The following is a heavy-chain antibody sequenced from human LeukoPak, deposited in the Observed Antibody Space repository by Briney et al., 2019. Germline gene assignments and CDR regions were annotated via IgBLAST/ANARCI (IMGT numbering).Heavy chain of an antibody. D-gene: IGHD4-17*01. V-gene: IGHV3-73*01. CDR2: IRSKANSYAT. CDR1: GFTFSGSA. J-gene: IGHJ4*02. Sequence: GGSLILSCAASGFTFSGSAMHWVRQASGKGLEWVGRIRSKANSYATAYAASVKGRFTISRDNSKNTLFLQMNSLRAEDTAVYYCAKDSSVPYGITNWGQGTLVTVS. CDR3: AKDSSVPYGITN.